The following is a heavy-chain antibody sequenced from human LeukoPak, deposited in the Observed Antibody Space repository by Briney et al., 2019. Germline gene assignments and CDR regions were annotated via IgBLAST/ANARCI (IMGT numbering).Heavy chain of an antibody. V-gene: IGHV5-51*01. CDR1: GYSFTSYW. Sequence: GESLKISCKGSGYSFTSYWIGWARQMPGKGLEWMGIIYPGDSDTRYSPSFQGQVTISADKSISTAYLQWSSLKASDTAMYYCARSFHSSGYYYNYWGQGTLVTVSS. J-gene: IGHJ4*02. CDR2: IYPGDSDT. CDR3: ARSFHSSGYYYNY. D-gene: IGHD3-22*01.